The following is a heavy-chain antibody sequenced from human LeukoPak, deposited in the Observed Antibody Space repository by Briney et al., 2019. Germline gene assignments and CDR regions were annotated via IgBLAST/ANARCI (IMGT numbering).Heavy chain of an antibody. CDR3: ARGFGRDGYNRFDY. J-gene: IGHJ4*02. CDR2: IWYDGSNK. CDR1: GCTFSTCA. V-gene: IGHV3-33*01. D-gene: IGHD5-24*01. Sequence: PGGSLRLSCAASGCTFSTCAMHWVRQAPGKGLEWVSMIWYDGSNKHYADSVNGRLTTSRDNSKNTVYLQMDSLRAEETAVYYCARGFGRDGYNRFDYWGQGTLVTVSS.